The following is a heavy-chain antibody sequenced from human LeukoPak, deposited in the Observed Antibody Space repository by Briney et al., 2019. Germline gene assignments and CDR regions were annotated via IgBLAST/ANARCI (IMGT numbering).Heavy chain of an antibody. Sequence: SETLSLTCTVSGGSISSGDYYWSWIRQPPGKGLEWIGYIYYSGSTYYNPSLKSRVTISVDTSKNQFSLKLSSVTAADTAVYYCAREVVLMVYANYYMDVWGKGTTDTVSS. V-gene: IGHV4-30-4*08. D-gene: IGHD2-8*01. CDR2: IYYSGST. J-gene: IGHJ6*03. CDR1: GGSISSGDYY. CDR3: AREVVLMVYANYYMDV.